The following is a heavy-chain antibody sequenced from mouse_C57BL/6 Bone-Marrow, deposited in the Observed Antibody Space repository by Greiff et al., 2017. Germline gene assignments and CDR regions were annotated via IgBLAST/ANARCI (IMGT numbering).Heavy chain of an antibody. CDR3: ARGLIYYGSSPDY. D-gene: IGHD1-1*01. CDR1: GYTFTSYW. J-gene: IGHJ2*01. V-gene: IGHV1-55*01. CDR2: IYPGSGST. Sequence: QVQLQQPGAELVKPGASVKMSCKASGYTFTSYWITWVKQRPGQGLEWIGDIYPGSGSTNYNEKFKSKATLTVDTSSSTAYMQLSSLTSEYSAVYYCARGLIYYGSSPDYWGQGTTLTVSS.